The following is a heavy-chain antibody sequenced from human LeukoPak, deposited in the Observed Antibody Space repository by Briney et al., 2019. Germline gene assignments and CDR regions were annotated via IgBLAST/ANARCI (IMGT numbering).Heavy chain of an antibody. D-gene: IGHD1-26*01. V-gene: IGHV1-69*05. J-gene: IGHJ3*02. CDR1: GGTYSSYA. CDR3: ARVWGIVGASDAFDI. CDR2: IIPIFGTA. Sequence: ASVKVSCKASGGTYSSYAISWVRQAPGQGLEWMGGIIPIFGTANYAQKFQGRVTITTDESTSTAYMELSSLRSEDTAVYYCARVWGIVGASDAFDIWGQGTMVTVSS.